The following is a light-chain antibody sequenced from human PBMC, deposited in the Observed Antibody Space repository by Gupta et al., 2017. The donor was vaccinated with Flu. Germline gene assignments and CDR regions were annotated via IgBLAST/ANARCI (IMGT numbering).Light chain of an antibody. V-gene: IGKV1-5*03. Sequence: DIQMTQSPSTLSASVGDRVTITCRASQSISSWLAWYQQKPGKAPNLLIYKASSLESGVPLRFSGSGSGTEFTLTISSLQPDDFATYYCQQYNRYPVTFGRGTKVEI. CDR1: QSISSW. CDR2: KAS. CDR3: QQYNRYPVT. J-gene: IGKJ4*01.